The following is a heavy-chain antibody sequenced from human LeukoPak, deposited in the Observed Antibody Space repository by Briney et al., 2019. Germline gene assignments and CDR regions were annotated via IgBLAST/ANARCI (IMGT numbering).Heavy chain of an antibody. J-gene: IGHJ5*02. CDR1: GGSISSYY. Sequence: SETLSLTCTVSGGSISSYYWSWIRQPPGKGLEWIGYIYYSGSTNYNPSLKSRVTISVDTSKNQFSLKLSSVTAADTAVYYCARGNLWFGESNWFDPWDQGTLVTVSS. CDR3: ARGNLWFGESNWFDP. D-gene: IGHD3-10*01. V-gene: IGHV4-59*01. CDR2: IYYSGST.